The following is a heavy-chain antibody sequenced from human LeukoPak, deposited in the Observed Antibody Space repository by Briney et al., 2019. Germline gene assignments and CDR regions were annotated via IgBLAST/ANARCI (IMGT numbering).Heavy chain of an antibody. V-gene: IGHV3-30*18. CDR1: GFTFSRYG. CDR2: ISYGVSDK. CDR3: AKDSSSSWLYYFDY. Sequence: PGGSLRLSCAASGFTFSRYGMHWVRQAPGKGLEWVSLISYGVSDKYYADSVRGRFTISRDNSKNTLYLQMNSLRAEDTAVYYCAKDSSSSWLYYFDYWGQGTLVTVSS. D-gene: IGHD6-13*01. J-gene: IGHJ4*02.